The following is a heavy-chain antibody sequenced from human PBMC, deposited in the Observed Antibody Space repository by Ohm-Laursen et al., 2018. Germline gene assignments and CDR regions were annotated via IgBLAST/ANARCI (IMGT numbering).Heavy chain of an antibody. J-gene: IGHJ4*02. D-gene: IGHD3-3*01. CDR3: ARVGLNDFWSGYYL. V-gene: IGHV1-69*01. CDR2: IIPIFGTA. Sequence: SSVKVSCKASGGTFSSYAISWVRQAPGQGLEWMGGIIPIFGTANYAQKFQGRVTITADESKSTAYMELSSLRSEDTAVYYCARVGLNDFWSGYYLWGQGTLVTVSS. CDR1: GGTFSSYA.